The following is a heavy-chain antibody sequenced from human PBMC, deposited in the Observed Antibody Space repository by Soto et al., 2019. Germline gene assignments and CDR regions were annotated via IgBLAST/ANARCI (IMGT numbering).Heavy chain of an antibody. Sequence: QVQLVESGGGVVQPGRSLRLSCAASGFTFSSYAMQWVRQAPGKGLEWVAVISYDGSNKYYADSVKGRFTISRDNSKNTLYLQVNSLRAEDTAVYYCARPDYGSGSYPDYWGQGTLVTVSS. V-gene: IGHV3-30-3*01. J-gene: IGHJ4*02. D-gene: IGHD3-10*01. CDR2: ISYDGSNK. CDR3: ARPDYGSGSYPDY. CDR1: GFTFSSYA.